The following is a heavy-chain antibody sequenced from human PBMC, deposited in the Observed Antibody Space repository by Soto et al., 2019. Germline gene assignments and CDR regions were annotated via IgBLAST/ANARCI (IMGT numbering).Heavy chain of an antibody. V-gene: IGHV1-3*05. D-gene: IGHD2-21*02. CDR1: GYTFTSYA. Sequence: QVQLVQSGAEEKKPGASVKVSCKASGYTFTSYAMHWVRQAPGHRLEWMGWINVGNGNTKYSHKFQGRVTITRDTSSSTAYMELSSLRSEDTDVYYCARSIVVVTALDYWGQVPLVTVSS. J-gene: IGHJ4*02. CDR3: ARSIVVVTALDY. CDR2: INVGNGNT.